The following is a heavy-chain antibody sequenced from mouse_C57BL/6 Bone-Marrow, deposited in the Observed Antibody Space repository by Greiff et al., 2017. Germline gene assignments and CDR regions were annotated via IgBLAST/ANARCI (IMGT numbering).Heavy chain of an antibody. CDR1: GYTFTTYP. V-gene: IGHV1-47*01. CDR3: ARGGYYGNYVDAMDY. CDR2: FHPYNDDT. D-gene: IGHD2-1*01. Sequence: VKLMESGAELVKPGASVKMSCKASGYTFTTYPIEWMKQNHGKSLEWIGNFHPYNDDTKYNEKFKGKATLTVEKSSSTVYLELSRLTSDDSAVYYCARGGYYGNYVDAMDYWGQGTSVTVSS. J-gene: IGHJ4*01.